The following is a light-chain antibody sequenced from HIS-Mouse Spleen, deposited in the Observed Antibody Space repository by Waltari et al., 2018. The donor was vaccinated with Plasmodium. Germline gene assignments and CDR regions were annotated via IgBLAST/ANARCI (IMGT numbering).Light chain of an antibody. CDR1: SSAVGSLTL. CDR2: EGS. Sequence: QSALTQPASVSGSPGQSLTLSCTGTSSAVGSLTLFSLYQQHPSKAPKLMIYEGSKRPSGVSNRFSGSKSGNTASLTISGLQAEDEADYYCCSYAGSSTFVVFGGGTKLTVL. J-gene: IGLJ2*01. CDR3: CSYAGSSTFVV. V-gene: IGLV2-23*03.